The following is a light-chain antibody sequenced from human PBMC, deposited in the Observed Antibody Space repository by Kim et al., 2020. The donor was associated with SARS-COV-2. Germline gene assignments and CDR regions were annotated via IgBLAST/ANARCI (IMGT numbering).Light chain of an antibody. CDR3: QQYYSDPPAPLT. J-gene: IGKJ4*01. V-gene: IGKV1-39*01. CDR1: QSISSH. CDR2: AAS. Sequence: DIQMTQSPSSLSASVGDRVTITCRTTQSISSHLNWYQQKPGRAPKLLISAASTLQGGVPDRFSGSGSGSDFTLTISSLQAEDVAVYYCQQYYSDPPAPLTFGGGTKVDIK.